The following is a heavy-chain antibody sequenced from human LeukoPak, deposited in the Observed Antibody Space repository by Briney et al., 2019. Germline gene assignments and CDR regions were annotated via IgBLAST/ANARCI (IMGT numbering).Heavy chain of an antibody. CDR1: GGSISSSNW. V-gene: IGHV4-4*02. CDR2: IYHSGST. J-gene: IGHJ4*02. CDR3: ARAGFYSSSWTPFDY. Sequence: SGTLSLTCAVSGGSISSSNWWSWVRQPPGKGLEWIGEIYHSGSTNYNPSLKSRVTISVDKSKNQFSLKLSSVTAADTAVYYCARAGFYSSSWTPFDYWGQGTLVTVSS. D-gene: IGHD6-13*01.